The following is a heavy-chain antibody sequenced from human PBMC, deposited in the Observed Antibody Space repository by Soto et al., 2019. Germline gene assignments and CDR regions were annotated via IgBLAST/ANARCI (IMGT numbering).Heavy chain of an antibody. D-gene: IGHD6-19*01. J-gene: IGHJ5*02. CDR2: INAGNGNT. CDR1: GYXLTSYA. CDR3: ARVKASGWLNWFDP. Sequence: ASVKVSCKASGYXLTSYAMHWVRQAPGQRLEWMGWINAGNGNTKYSQKFQGRVTMTTDTSTSTAYMELRSLRSDDTAVYYCARVKASGWLNWFDPWGQGTLVTVS. V-gene: IGHV1-3*01.